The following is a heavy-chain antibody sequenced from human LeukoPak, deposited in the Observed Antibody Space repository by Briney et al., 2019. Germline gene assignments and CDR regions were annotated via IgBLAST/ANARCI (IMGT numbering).Heavy chain of an antibody. CDR2: FDHGHGET. Sequence: ASVKVSCKVSGYTLTELSMHWVRQAPGKRLEWMGGFDHGHGETIYAQKFQGRVTMAEDTSTDTAYMELSSLRSEDTAVYYCATVFRYQQLQWFDPWGQGTLVTVSS. V-gene: IGHV1-24*01. D-gene: IGHD2-2*01. CDR1: GYTLTELS. J-gene: IGHJ5*02. CDR3: ATVFRYQQLQWFDP.